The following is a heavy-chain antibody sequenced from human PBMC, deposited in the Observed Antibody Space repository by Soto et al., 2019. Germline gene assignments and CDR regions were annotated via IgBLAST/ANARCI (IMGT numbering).Heavy chain of an antibody. V-gene: IGHV1-18*04. CDR1: GYTFISHG. J-gene: IGHJ6*02. Sequence: QVQLVQSGVEVKKPGASVKVSCKASGYTFISHGIIWVRQAPGQGLEWMGWISGKNGNTNYAQKLQGRVTLTTDTSTRTAYMELRSLRSDDTAVYYCARVSSSIVVVPDYGMDVWGHGTTVTVSS. D-gene: IGHD2-15*01. CDR2: ISGKNGNT. CDR3: ARVSSSIVVVPDYGMDV.